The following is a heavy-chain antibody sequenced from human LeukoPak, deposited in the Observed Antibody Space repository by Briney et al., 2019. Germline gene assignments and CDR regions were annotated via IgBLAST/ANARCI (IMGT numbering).Heavy chain of an antibody. J-gene: IGHJ6*03. CDR3: ARVGSYCMDV. CDR1: GGSISSYY. D-gene: IGHD1-26*01. V-gene: IGHV4-59*01. CDR2: VHDSGST. Sequence: SETLSLTCGVSGGSISSYYWSWIRQPPGKGLEYIGHVHDSGSTNYNPSLKSRVTISIDTSKNQFSLKLSSVAAADTAVYYCARVGSYCMDVWGKGCTVTVSS.